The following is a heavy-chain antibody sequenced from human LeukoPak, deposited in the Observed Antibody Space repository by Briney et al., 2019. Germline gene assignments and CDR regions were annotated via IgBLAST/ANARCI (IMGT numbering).Heavy chain of an antibody. V-gene: IGHV1-2*02. D-gene: IGHD6-13*01. J-gene: IGHJ4*01. CDR3: ARAADVNYFDC. CDR1: GYTFTGYY. Sequence: ASVKVSCKASGYTFTGYYMHWVRQAPGQGLEWMGWINPNSGGTNYAQKFQGRVTMTRDTSISAAYMELSRLTSDDTAVYYCARAADVNYFDCWGQEPWSPSPQ. CDR2: INPNSGGT.